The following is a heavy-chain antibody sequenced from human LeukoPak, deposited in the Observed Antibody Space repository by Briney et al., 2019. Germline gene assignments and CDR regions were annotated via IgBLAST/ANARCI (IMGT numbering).Heavy chain of an antibody. CDR1: GFTFSSYE. CDR2: ISSSGSTI. J-gene: IGHJ4*02. D-gene: IGHD3-22*01. V-gene: IGHV3-48*03. CDR3: ARVQPHYYDSSGYPPDY. Sequence: PGGSLRLSCAASGFTFSSYEMNWVRQAPGKGLEWVSYISSSGSTIYYADSVKGRFTFSRDNAKSSLYLQMNSLRAEDTAVYYCARVQPHYYDSSGYPPDYWGQGTLVAVSS.